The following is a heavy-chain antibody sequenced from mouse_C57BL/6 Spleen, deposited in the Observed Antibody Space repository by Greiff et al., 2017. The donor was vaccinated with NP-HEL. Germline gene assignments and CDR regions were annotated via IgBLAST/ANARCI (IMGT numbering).Heavy chain of an antibody. D-gene: IGHD2-12*01. Sequence: EVKLQESGAELVRPGASVKLSCTASGFNIKDDYMHWVKQRPEQGLEWIGWIDPENGDTEYASKFQGKATITADTSSNTAYLQLSSLTSEDTAVYYCTTKGAYSPFDYWGQGTTLTVSS. CDR3: TTKGAYSPFDY. V-gene: IGHV14-4*01. J-gene: IGHJ2*01. CDR2: IDPENGDT. CDR1: GFNIKDDY.